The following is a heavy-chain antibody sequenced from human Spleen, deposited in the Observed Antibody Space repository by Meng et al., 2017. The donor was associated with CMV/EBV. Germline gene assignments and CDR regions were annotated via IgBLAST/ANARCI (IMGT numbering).Heavy chain of an antibody. CDR2: IRRSTSYI. Sequence: LSCAASGFNFSSYTMHWVRQAPGKGLEWVSCIRRSTSYIYYADSVKGRFTISRDDAKNSLYLQMNSLRAEDTAVYYCARDPGYWFDPWGQGTLVTVSS. V-gene: IGHV3-21*01. CDR1: GFNFSSYT. D-gene: IGHD3-10*01. CDR3: ARDPGYWFDP. J-gene: IGHJ5*02.